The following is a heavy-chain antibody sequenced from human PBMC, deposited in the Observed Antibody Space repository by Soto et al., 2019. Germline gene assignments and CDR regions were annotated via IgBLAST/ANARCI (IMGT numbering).Heavy chain of an antibody. V-gene: IGHV3-74*01. Sequence: GGSLRLSCAASGFTFSSYWMHWVRQAPGKGLVWVSRINSDGSSTSYADSVKGRFTISRDNAKNTLYLQMNSLRAEDTAVYYCARSDSGYDADTVFDYWGQGTLVTVSS. CDR3: ARSDSGYDADTVFDY. J-gene: IGHJ4*02. CDR1: GFTFSSYW. CDR2: INSDGSST. D-gene: IGHD5-12*01.